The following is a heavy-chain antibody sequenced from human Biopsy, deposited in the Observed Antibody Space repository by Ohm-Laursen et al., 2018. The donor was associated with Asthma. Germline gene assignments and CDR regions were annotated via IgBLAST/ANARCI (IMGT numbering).Heavy chain of an antibody. V-gene: IGHV3-9*01. CDR2: ISWNSATI. CDR1: GFKFDAYT. Sequence: SLRLSCAASGFKFDAYTMHWVRQAPGKGLAWVSGISWNSATIGYADSVEGRFTISRDNAKNSVLLHMDSLRHEDTAFYYCAKVRSDWVITESFDYWGQGVLVTVSS. J-gene: IGHJ4*02. CDR3: AKVRSDWVITESFDY. D-gene: IGHD3-22*01.